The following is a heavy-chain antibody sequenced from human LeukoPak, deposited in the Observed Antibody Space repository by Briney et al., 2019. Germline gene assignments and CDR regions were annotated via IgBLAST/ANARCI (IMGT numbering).Heavy chain of an antibody. V-gene: IGHV1-18*01. CDR3: ARGSGAAAANNWFDP. Sequence: ASVKVSCKASGYTFTSYGISWVRQAPGQGLEWMGWISAYNGNTNYAQKLQGRVTMTTDTSTSTAYMELRSLRSDDTAAYYCARGSGAAAANNWFDPWGQGTLVTVSS. CDR2: ISAYNGNT. CDR1: GYTFTSYG. J-gene: IGHJ5*02. D-gene: IGHD6-13*01.